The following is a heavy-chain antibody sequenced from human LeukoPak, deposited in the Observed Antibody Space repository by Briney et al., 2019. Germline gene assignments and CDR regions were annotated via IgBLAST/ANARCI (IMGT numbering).Heavy chain of an antibody. Sequence: GSSVTVSCKASGFIFTNYGISWVRQAPGQGRQWVGWISNYQGRTNYAQQFQGRVTMTTDAATSTVYMELRNLRSDDTAVYYCGRWCGGSDWLYHYGTDVWGQGTTVSVSS. CDR3: GRWCGGSDWLYHYGTDV. CDR2: ISNYQGRT. V-gene: IGHV1-18*04. CDR1: GFIFTNYG. J-gene: IGHJ6*01. D-gene: IGHD3-10*01.